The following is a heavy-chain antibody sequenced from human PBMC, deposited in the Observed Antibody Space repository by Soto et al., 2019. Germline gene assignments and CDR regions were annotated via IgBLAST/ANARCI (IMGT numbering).Heavy chain of an antibody. CDR2: ISSSSSYI. V-gene: IGHV3-21*01. J-gene: IGHJ4*02. CDR1: GFTFSSYS. Sequence: LRLSCAASGFTFSSYSMNWVRQAPGKGLEWVSSISSSSSYIYYADSVKGRFTISRDNAKNSLYLQMNSLRAEDTAVYYCARVIAVANFDYWGQGTLVTVSS. D-gene: IGHD6-19*01. CDR3: ARVIAVANFDY.